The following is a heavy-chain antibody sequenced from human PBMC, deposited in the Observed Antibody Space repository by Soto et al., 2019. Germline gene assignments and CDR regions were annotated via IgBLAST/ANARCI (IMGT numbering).Heavy chain of an antibody. D-gene: IGHD5-18*01. Sequence: PSETLSLTCAVHGGSFSGYYWDLIRQPPGKGLEWIGEINHGGTSNYNPSLKSRVTISVDTSKNQFSLKLSSVTAADTAVYYCASDSYGSLGLDYWGQGTLVTVSS. CDR2: INHGGTS. CDR1: GGSFSGYY. V-gene: IGHV4-34*01. J-gene: IGHJ4*02. CDR3: ASDSYGSLGLDY.